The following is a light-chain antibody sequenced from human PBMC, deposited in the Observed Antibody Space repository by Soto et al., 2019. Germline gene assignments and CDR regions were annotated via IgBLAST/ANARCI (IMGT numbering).Light chain of an antibody. CDR3: ASFAVVDTVV. CDR1: SSDVGSYNL. CDR2: EVT. V-gene: IGLV2-23*02. J-gene: IGLJ2*01. Sequence: QSVLTQPASVSGSAGQSITISCTGTSSDVGSYNLVSWYQQHPGKAPKLMIYEVTKRPSGVSNRLSGSKSGNTASPTISGLQAEDEADYYCASFAVVDTVVFGGGTKLTVL.